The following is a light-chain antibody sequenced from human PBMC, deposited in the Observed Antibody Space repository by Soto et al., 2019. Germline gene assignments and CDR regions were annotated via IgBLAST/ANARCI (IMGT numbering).Light chain of an antibody. Sequence: EIVMTQSPATLSVSPGERATLSCRARQSVSSNLAWYQQKPGQAPRLLIYGASTRATGIPARFSGSGSGTEFTLTISSLQSEDFAVYYCQQYASSPPTFGQGTKVDIK. V-gene: IGKV3-15*01. CDR2: GAS. CDR3: QQYASSPPT. CDR1: QSVSSN. J-gene: IGKJ1*01.